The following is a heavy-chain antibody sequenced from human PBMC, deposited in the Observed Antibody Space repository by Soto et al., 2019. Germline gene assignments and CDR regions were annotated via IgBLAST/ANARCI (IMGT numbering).Heavy chain of an antibody. V-gene: IGHV3-30*03. J-gene: IGHJ6*02. CDR3: ARVVPAVMYYYYGMDV. Sequence: QVQLVDSGGGVVQPGRSLRLSCAASGFTFSTYAMHWVRQAPGNGLEWVAVLSSDGSKKYYADSVKGRFTISRDNPKNTLYLLMNSLRAEDTAGYYCARVVPAVMYYYYGMDVWGQGPTVTVSS. D-gene: IGHD2-2*01. CDR1: GFTFSTYA. CDR2: LSSDGSKK.